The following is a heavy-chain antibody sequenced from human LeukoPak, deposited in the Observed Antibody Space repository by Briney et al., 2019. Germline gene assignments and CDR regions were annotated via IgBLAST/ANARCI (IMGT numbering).Heavy chain of an antibody. CDR1: GYTFTGYY. Sequence: ASVKVSCKASGYTFTGYYMHWVRQAPGQGLEWMGWINPNSGGTNYAQKFQGRVTMTRDTSISTAYMELSRLRSDDTAVYYCARGASTSCSGCFYYFDYWGQGTLVTVSS. V-gene: IGHV1-2*02. J-gene: IGHJ4*02. D-gene: IGHD2-2*01. CDR3: ARGASTSCSGCFYYFDY. CDR2: INPNSGGT.